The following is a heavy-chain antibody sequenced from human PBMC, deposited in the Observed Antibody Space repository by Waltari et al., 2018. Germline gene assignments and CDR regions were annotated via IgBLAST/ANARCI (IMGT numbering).Heavy chain of an antibody. CDR3: ARARWLDY. J-gene: IGHJ4*02. D-gene: IGHD2-15*01. CDR2: INADGNRP. Sequence: DVQLVESGGGLAQPGGCLRLACAAPGFTFSSYWMYWVRQVPGKGLMWVSQINADGNRPNYADSVRGRFTISRDNAKDTLYLQMNSLRVEDTGVYYCARARWLDYWGQGTLVTVSS. CDR1: GFTFSSYW. V-gene: IGHV3-74*01.